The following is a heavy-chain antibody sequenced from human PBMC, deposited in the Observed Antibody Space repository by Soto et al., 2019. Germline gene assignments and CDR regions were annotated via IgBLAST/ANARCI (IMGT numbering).Heavy chain of an antibody. CDR3: ARGNHRWLQLWYFDL. V-gene: IGHV1-69*12. Sequence: QVQLVQSGAEVKKPGSSVTVSCKASGGTFSSYTINWVRQAPGQGLEWMGGIIPIFGTANYAQKFQGRVTITADESTSTAYMELSSLRSDDTAVYYCARGNHRWLQLWYFDLWGRGTLVTVSS. J-gene: IGHJ2*01. D-gene: IGHD5-12*01. CDR1: GGTFSSYT. CDR2: IIPIFGTA.